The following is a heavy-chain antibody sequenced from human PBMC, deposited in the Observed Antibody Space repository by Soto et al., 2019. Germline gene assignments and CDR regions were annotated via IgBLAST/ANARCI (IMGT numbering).Heavy chain of an antibody. V-gene: IGHV3-74*01. Sequence: GGSLRLSCAASGFTFSSYWMHWVRQAPGKGLVWVSRINSDGSSTSYADSVKGRFTISRDNAKNTLYLQMNSLRAEDTAVYYCARKLLGYCSGGSCPTPFDYWGQGTLVTVSS. CDR1: GFTFSSYW. D-gene: IGHD2-15*01. CDR2: INSDGSST. CDR3: ARKLLGYCSGGSCPTPFDY. J-gene: IGHJ4*02.